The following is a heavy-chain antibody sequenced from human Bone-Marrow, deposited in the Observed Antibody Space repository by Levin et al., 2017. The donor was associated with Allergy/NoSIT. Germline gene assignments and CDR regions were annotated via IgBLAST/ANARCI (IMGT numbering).Heavy chain of an antibody. J-gene: IGHJ5*01. CDR1: GESLTHYY. CDR2: IDHSGST. D-gene: IGHD3-10*01. CDR3: ARGEVWFGEILRGPFDS. Sequence: SQTLSLTCSVYGESLTHYYWSWIRQPPGKGPEWIGDIDHSGSTIYTPSLKSRVTISVEKSKNHFSLRLSSVTAADTAVYYCARGEVWFGEILRGPFDSWGQGTLVTVSS. V-gene: IGHV4-34*01.